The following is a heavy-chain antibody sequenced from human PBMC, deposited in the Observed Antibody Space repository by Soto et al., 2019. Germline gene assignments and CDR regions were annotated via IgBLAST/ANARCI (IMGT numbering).Heavy chain of an antibody. D-gene: IGHD1-7*01. CDR3: ARDPTTWISEYTHGPGYFDY. CDR2: IIPIFGTA. V-gene: IGHV1-69*13. J-gene: IGHJ4*02. Sequence: ASVKVSCKASGGTFSSYAISWVRQAPGQGLEWMGGIIPIFGTANYAQKFQGRVTITADESTSTAYMELSSLRSEDTAVYYCARDPTTWISEYTHGPGYFDYWGQGTLVTVSS. CDR1: GGTFSSYA.